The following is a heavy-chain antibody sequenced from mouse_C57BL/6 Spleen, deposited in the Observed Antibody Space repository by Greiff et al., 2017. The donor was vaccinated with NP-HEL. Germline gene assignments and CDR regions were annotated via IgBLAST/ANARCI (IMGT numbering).Heavy chain of an antibody. J-gene: IGHJ2*01. D-gene: IGHD1-1*01. CDR3: TRTSDGSSLPGFDY. Sequence: QVQLQQSGAVLVRPGASVTLSCKASGYTFTDYEMHWVKQTPVHGLEWIGAIDPETGGTAYNQKFKGKSILTADTSSSTAYMELHSLTSEDTTVDYGTRTSDGSSLPGFDYWGQGTTLTVSS. CDR1: GYTFTDYE. CDR2: IDPETGGT. V-gene: IGHV1-15*01.